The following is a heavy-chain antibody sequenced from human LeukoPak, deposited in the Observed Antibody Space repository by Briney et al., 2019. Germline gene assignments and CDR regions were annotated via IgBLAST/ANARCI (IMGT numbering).Heavy chain of an antibody. CDR2: ISHDGSNK. D-gene: IGHD1-26*01. CDR3: ARVYSGSMGY. Sequence: GGSLRLSCAASGFTFSSYAKHWVRQAPGKGLEWVAVISHDGSNKYYADSVKGRFTISRDNSKNTLYLQMNSLRAEDTAVYYCARVYSGSMGYWGQGTLATVSS. CDR1: GFTFSSYA. V-gene: IGHV3-30-3*01. J-gene: IGHJ4*02.